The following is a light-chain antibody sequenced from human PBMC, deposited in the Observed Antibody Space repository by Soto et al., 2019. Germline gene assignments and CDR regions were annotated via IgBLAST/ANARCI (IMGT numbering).Light chain of an antibody. CDR3: SSYSISSTLGV. CDR2: DVS. CDR1: SSDVGSYNY. Sequence: QSALTQPASVSGSPGQSITISCTGTSSDVGSYNYVSWYQQHPGKAPKLMIYDVSNRPSGVSNRFSGSKSGNTASLTISGLPAEDEADYYCSSYSISSTLGVFGGGTNVTVL. V-gene: IGLV2-14*01. J-gene: IGLJ2*01.